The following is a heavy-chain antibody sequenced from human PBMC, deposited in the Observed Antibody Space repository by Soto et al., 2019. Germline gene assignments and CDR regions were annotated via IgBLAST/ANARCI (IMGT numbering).Heavy chain of an antibody. CDR1: GGSFSGYY. Sequence: QVQLQQWGAGLLKPSETLSLTCAVYGGSFSGYYWSWIRQPPGKGLEWIGEINHSGSTNYNPSLKSRVTISVDTSKNQFSLKLSSLTAADTAVYYCARGRRKQWVAGFDYWGQGTLVTVSS. D-gene: IGHD6-19*01. CDR2: INHSGST. V-gene: IGHV4-34*01. J-gene: IGHJ4*02. CDR3: ARGRRKQWVAGFDY.